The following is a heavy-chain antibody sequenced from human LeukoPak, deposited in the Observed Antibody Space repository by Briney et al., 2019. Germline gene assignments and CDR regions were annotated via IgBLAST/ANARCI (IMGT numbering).Heavy chain of an antibody. D-gene: IGHD3-22*01. CDR2: INQDGSEK. V-gene: IGHV3-7*05. CDR3: ARAVVLYYDGSGYSTRFDY. J-gene: IGHJ4*02. Sequence: PGGSLRLSCAASGFTFSSYWMSWVRQAPGKGLEWVANINQDGSEKYSVDSVKGRFTISRDNAKNSLYLQMNSLRAEDTAMYYCARAVVLYYDGSGYSTRFDYWGQGTLVTVSS. CDR1: GFTFSSYW.